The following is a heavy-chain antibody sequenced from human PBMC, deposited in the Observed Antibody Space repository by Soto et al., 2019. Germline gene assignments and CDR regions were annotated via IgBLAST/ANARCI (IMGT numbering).Heavy chain of an antibody. CDR3: AKGSTAMTYFDY. CDR2: ISYDGSNK. V-gene: IGHV3-30*18. CDR1: GFTFSSYG. D-gene: IGHD5-18*01. Sequence: QVQLVESGGGVVQPGRSLRLSCAASGFTFSSYGMHWVRQAPGKGLEWVAVISYDGSNKYYADSVKGRFTISRDNSKNSLYLQLNSLRAEYTAVYYCAKGSTAMTYFDYWCQGTQVTVS. J-gene: IGHJ4*02.